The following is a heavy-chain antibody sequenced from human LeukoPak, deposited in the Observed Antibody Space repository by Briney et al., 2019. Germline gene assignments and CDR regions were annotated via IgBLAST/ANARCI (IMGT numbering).Heavy chain of an antibody. V-gene: IGHV4-59*08. CDR2: IYYSGST. CDR3: ARSLVDTAMVDY. D-gene: IGHD5-18*01. J-gene: IGHJ4*02. Sequence: PSETLSLTCTVSGRSISSYYWSWIRQPPGKGQEWIGYIYYSGSTNYNPSLKSRVTISVDTSKNQFSLKLSSVTAADTAVYYCARSLVDTAMVDYWGQGTLVTVSS. CDR1: GRSISSYY.